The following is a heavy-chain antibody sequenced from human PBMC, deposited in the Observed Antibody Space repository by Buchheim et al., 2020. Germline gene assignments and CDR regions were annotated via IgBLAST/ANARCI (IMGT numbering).Heavy chain of an antibody. D-gene: IGHD6-13*01. V-gene: IGHV3-30*18. Sequence: QVQLVESGGGVVQPGRSLRLSCAASGFTFSSYGMHWVRQAPGKGLEWVAVISYDGSNKYYADSVKGRFTISRDNSTNTLYLQMNSLRAEDTAVYYCAKARSSGYSSSWYDYWGQGTL. CDR2: ISYDGSNK. CDR1: GFTFSSYG. CDR3: AKARSSGYSSSWYDY. J-gene: IGHJ4*02.